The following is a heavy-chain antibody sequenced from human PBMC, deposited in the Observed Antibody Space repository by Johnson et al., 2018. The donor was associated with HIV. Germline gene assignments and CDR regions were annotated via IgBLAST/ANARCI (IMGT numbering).Heavy chain of an antibody. D-gene: IGHD6-19*01. Sequence: EVQLVESGGVVVQPGGSLRLSCAASGFTFYDYAMHWVRQAPGKGLEWVSLISWDGGSTYYADSVKGRFTISRDNSKNSLYLQMNSLRAEDTALYYCAKSLGAVAVADAFDIWGQGTMVTVSS. J-gene: IGHJ3*02. V-gene: IGHV3-43D*03. CDR3: AKSLGAVAVADAFDI. CDR2: ISWDGGST. CDR1: GFTFYDYA.